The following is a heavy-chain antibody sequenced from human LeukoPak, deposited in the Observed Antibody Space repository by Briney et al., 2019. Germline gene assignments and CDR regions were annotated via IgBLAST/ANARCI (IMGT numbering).Heavy chain of an antibody. V-gene: IGHV4-59*01. CDR2: INYSGST. Sequence: SETLSLTCTVSGGSISSYYWSWIRQPPGKGLECIGYINYSGSTNYNPSLKSRGAISEDTSKNQFSLKRSSVTDADTAVYYCARGRYNYALEDYFDYWGQGTLVTVSS. D-gene: IGHD5-18*01. J-gene: IGHJ4*02. CDR1: GGSISSYY. CDR3: ARGRYNYALEDYFDY.